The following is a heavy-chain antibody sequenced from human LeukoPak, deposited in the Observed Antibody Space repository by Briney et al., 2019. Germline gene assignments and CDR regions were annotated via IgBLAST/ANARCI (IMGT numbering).Heavy chain of an antibody. V-gene: IGHV4-34*01. CDR3: ARGRPSAAGSLDY. D-gene: IGHD6-13*01. Sequence: PSETLSLTCAVYSGSFSGYYWSWIRQPPGKGLEWIGEINHSGSTNYNPSLKSRVTISVDTSKNQFSLKLSSVTAADTAVYYCARGRPSAAGSLDYWGQGTLVTVSS. CDR2: INHSGST. CDR1: SGSFSGYY. J-gene: IGHJ4*02.